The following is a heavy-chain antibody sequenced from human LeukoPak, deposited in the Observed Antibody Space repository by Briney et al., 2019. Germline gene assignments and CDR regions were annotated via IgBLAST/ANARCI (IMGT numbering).Heavy chain of an antibody. Sequence: SETLSLTCTVSGGSISNSYWSWIRQPAGKGLEWIGRIYTSGSTNYNPSLKSRVTFSVDTSKNQFSLRLRSVAAADTAVYYCARVGPSGLTYYYYYMDVWGKGTTVTVSS. V-gene: IGHV4-4*07. D-gene: IGHD3/OR15-3a*01. CDR3: ARVGPSGLTYYYYYMDV. CDR1: GGSISNSY. J-gene: IGHJ6*03. CDR2: IYTSGST.